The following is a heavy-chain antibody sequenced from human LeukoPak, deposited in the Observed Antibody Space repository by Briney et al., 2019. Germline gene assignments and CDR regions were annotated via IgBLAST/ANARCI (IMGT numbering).Heavy chain of an antibody. Sequence: GGSLTLSCAASGFTFSSYWMHWVRQAPGKGLVWVSRINSDGSRTNYADSVKGRFTISRDNAKNTLYLQMNSLRAEDTAVYYCASNLGELSLSAFRYWGQGTLVTVSS. D-gene: IGHD3-16*02. CDR1: GFTFSSYW. CDR2: INSDGSRT. CDR3: ASNLGELSLSAFRY. J-gene: IGHJ4*02. V-gene: IGHV3-74*01.